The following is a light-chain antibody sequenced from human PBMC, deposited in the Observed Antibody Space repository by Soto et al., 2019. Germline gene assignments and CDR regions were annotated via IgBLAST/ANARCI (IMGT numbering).Light chain of an antibody. Sequence: QSALTQPRSVSGSPGQSVTISCTGTSSDVGGYNYVSWYQQHPGKAPKVMIYDVSERPSGVPDRFSGSKSGNTASLNISGLQAEDEADYYCCSYAGSPRYVLGTGTKLTVL. CDR3: CSYAGSPRYV. J-gene: IGLJ1*01. V-gene: IGLV2-11*01. CDR1: SSDVGGYNY. CDR2: DVS.